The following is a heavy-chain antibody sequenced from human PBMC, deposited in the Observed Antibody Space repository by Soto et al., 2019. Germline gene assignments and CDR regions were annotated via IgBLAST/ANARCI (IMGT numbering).Heavy chain of an antibody. J-gene: IGHJ6*02. CDR3: ARNLEQQLPQHYYYYVMDG. V-gene: IGHV1-46*03. Sequence: ASVKVSCKAPGYTLTSYYMHWVRQAPGQGLEWMGIINPSGGSTNYAQKFQGRVTMTRDTSTSTVYMELSSLRSEDTAVYYCARNLEQQLPQHYYYYVMDGWGQGTTVTVSS. CDR2: INPSGGST. CDR1: GYTLTSYY. D-gene: IGHD6-13*01.